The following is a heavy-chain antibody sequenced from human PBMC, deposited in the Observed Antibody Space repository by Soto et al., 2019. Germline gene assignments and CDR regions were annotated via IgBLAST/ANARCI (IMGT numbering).Heavy chain of an antibody. D-gene: IGHD3-22*01. V-gene: IGHV4-34*01. CDR1: GGSFSAYY. J-gene: IGHJ4*02. CDR2: INHSGGT. CDR3: ARGSVDTVDSSGFYEY. Sequence: PSETLSLTCAVYGGSFSAYYWSWIRQPPGKGLEWIGEINHSGGTSYNPSLKSRVTISVDTSKSQFSLKLTSVTAADRAVYYCARGSVDTVDSSGFYEYCRPGTPVTVSS.